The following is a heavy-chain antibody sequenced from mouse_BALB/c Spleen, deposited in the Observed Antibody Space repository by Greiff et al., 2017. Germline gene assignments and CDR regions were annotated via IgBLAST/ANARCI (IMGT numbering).Heavy chain of an antibody. D-gene: IGHD1-1*01. V-gene: IGHV1-82*01. CDR3: ERERTVVDY. CDR2: IYPGDGDT. CDR1: GYAFSSSW. J-gene: IGHJ2*01. Sequence: VQLQQSGPELVKPGASVKISCKASGYAFSSSWMNWVKQRPGQGLEWIGRIYPGDGDTNYNGKFKGKATLTADKSSSTAYMQLSSLTSVDSAVYFCERERTVVDYWGQGTTLTVSS.